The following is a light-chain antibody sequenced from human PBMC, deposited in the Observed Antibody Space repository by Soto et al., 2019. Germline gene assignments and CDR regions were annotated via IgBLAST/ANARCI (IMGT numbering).Light chain of an antibody. CDR2: EVV. V-gene: IGLV2-8*01. J-gene: IGLJ1*01. Sequence: QSALTQPASVSGSPGQSITISCTGTSSDVGGYKYVSWYQQHPGKAPKLMIYEVVQRPSGVPDRFSGSKSGNTASLTVSGLQAADEADYFCKSYAGSNTYVFGSGTKVTVL. CDR1: SSDVGGYKY. CDR3: KSYAGSNTYV.